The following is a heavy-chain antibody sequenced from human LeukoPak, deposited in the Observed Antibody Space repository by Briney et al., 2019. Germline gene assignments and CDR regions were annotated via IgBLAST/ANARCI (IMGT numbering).Heavy chain of an antibody. J-gene: IGHJ5*02. V-gene: IGHV1-18*04. CDR3: ARASFAAGSYGYGGNRSDP. CDR2: ISAYNGNT. Sequence: ASVKVSCKASGYTFTSYGISWVRQAPGQGLEWMGWISAYNGNTNYAQKRQSRVTMTRDTSTSPAYMELRRLRSDDTAVYYCARASFAAGSYGYGGNRSDPWGQGTLVTVSS. D-gene: IGHD3-10*01. CDR1: GYTFTSYG.